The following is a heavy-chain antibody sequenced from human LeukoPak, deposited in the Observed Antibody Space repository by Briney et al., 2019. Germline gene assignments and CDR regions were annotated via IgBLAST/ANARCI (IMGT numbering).Heavy chain of an antibody. CDR2: IYHSGNT. Sequence: PSETLSLTCTVSGYSISSDYYWAWIRQTPGKGLEWIGSIYHSGNTYYKSSLKSRGTISLDTSKDQFSLKLRSVTAADTAVYYCAREGTHTSTWYHWFDPWGQGTLVTVSS. V-gene: IGHV4-38-2*02. D-gene: IGHD6-13*01. CDR3: AREGTHTSTWYHWFDP. CDR1: GYSISSDYY. J-gene: IGHJ5*02.